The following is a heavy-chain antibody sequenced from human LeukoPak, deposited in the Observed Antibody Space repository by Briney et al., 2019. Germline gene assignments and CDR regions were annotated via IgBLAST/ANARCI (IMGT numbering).Heavy chain of an antibody. CDR2: INPSGGST. J-gene: IGHJ4*02. D-gene: IGHD5-24*01. Sequence: ASVKVSCKASGYTFTSYYMHWVRQAPGQGLEWMGIINPSGGSTNYAQKLQGRVTMTTDTSASTAYMELRSLTSDDTAVYYCARGGGYNDYWGQGTLVTVSS. V-gene: IGHV1-46*01. CDR3: ARGGGYNDY. CDR1: GYTFTSYY.